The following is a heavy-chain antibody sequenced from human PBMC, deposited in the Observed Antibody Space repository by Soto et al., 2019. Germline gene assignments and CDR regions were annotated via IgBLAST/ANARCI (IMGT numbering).Heavy chain of an antibody. CDR3: ASGGVAGAGTYYNDF. J-gene: IGHJ4*02. CDR1: GFTFNTYW. Sequence: EVQLVESGGGLVQPGGSLRLSCAASGFTFNTYWMHWVRQAPGKGLVWVSRINNDASSTSYADSVKGRLTVSRDNAKNTLYLHLYNLIAEDTAVYYCASGGVAGAGTYYNDFWGRGTLVTVSS. D-gene: IGHD3-10*01. CDR2: INNDASST. V-gene: IGHV3-74*01.